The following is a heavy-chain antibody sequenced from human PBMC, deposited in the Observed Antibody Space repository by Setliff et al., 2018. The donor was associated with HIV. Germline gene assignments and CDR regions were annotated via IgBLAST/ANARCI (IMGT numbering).Heavy chain of an antibody. CDR1: GGRFSNYG. CDR3: ARFRKFQLVGALDY. V-gene: IGHV1-8*02. J-gene: IGHJ4*02. Sequence: ASVKVSCKASGGRFSNYGISWVRQATGQGLEWMGWMNPNSGNTGYAQKFQGRVTMTRNTSISTAYMELSSLRSEDTAVYYCARFRKFQLVGALDYWGQGTLVTVSS. D-gene: IGHD1-26*01. CDR2: MNPNSGNT.